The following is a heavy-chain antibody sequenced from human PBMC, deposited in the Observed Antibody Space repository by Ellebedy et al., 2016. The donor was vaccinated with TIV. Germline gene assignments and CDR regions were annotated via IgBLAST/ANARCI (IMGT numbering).Heavy chain of an antibody. Sequence: GESLKISCAASGFNFRSYWMTWVRQAPGKGLEWVAKIRQEGDEIYYVESVKGRFTISRDNAKNSLFIQMNSLRVEDTAVDYCARRASYGDYAVQVNPWFDPWGQGTLVTVSS. CDR2: IRQEGDEI. D-gene: IGHD4-17*01. J-gene: IGHJ5*02. CDR1: GFNFRSYW. V-gene: IGHV3-7*01. CDR3: ARRASYGDYAVQVNPWFDP.